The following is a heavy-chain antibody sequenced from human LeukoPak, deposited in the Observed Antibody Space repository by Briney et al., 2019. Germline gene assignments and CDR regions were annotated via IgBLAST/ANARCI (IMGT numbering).Heavy chain of an antibody. J-gene: IGHJ4*02. D-gene: IGHD3-10*01. CDR1: GFTLSSYN. CDR3: ARGPVTMVRGVTDY. CDR2: ISSSSSTI. Sequence: PGGSLRLSCAASGFTLSSYNMNWVRQAPGKGLEWVSYISSSSSTIYYADSVKGRFTISRDNAKNSLYLQMNSLRDEDTAVYYCARGPVTMVRGVTDYWGQGTLVTVPS. V-gene: IGHV3-48*02.